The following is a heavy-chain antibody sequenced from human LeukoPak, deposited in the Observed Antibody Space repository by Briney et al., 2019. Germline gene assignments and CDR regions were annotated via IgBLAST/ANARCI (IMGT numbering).Heavy chain of an antibody. D-gene: IGHD3-10*01. CDR3: ARAGSGALRD. CDR2: IYTSGGT. V-gene: IGHV4-4*07. J-gene: IGHJ4*02. Sequence: SETLSLTCNVSGGSISSYYWTWIRQPAGEGLEWIGLIYTSGGTKNPSLKNRVTMSVDTSKNQFSLKLSSVTAADTAVYYCARAGSGALRDWGQGTLVTVSS. CDR1: GGSISSYY.